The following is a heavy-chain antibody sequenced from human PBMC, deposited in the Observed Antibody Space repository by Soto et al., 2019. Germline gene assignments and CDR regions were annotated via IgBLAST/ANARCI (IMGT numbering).Heavy chain of an antibody. D-gene: IGHD3-10*01. J-gene: IGHJ4*02. V-gene: IGHV1-69*13. CDR2: IIPIFGTA. CDR3: ARESLTDGSGSYYYDY. Sequence: ASVKVSCKASGGTFSSYAISWVRQAPGQGLEWMGGIIPIFGTANYAQKFQGRVTITADESTSTAYMELSSLRSEDTAVYYCARESLTDGSGSYYYDYWGQGTLVTVSS. CDR1: GGTFSSYA.